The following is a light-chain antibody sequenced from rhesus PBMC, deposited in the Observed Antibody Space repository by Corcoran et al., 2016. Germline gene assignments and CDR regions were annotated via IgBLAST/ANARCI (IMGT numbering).Light chain of an antibody. V-gene: IGKV1-74*01. CDR3: QHNYGTPLT. Sequence: DIQMTQSPSSLSASVGDRVTITCRTSENVNNYLNWYQQKPGKAPKLLINKATTLQSGVPSRFSGSGSGTDYTFTISSLHSEDVATYYCQHNYGTPLTFGGGTKVEIK. CDR2: KAT. J-gene: IGKJ4*01. CDR1: ENVNNY.